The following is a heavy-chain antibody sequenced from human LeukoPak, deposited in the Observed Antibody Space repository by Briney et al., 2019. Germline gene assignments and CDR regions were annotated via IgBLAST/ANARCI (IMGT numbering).Heavy chain of an antibody. V-gene: IGHV1-2*02. J-gene: IGHJ4*02. Sequence: GASVKVSCKASGYTFTGYYMHWVRQAPGQGLEWMGWINPISGGTNYAQKFQGRVTMTRDTSISTAYMELSRLRSDDTAVYYCARLTYYDSSGYYPRKFDYWGQGTLVTVSS. CDR2: INPISGGT. CDR1: GYTFTGYY. CDR3: ARLTYYDSSGYYPRKFDY. D-gene: IGHD3-22*01.